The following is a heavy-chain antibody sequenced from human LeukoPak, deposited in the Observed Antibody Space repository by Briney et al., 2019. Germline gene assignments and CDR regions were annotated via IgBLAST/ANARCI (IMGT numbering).Heavy chain of an antibody. CDR2: IITILGIA. Sequence: GASVKVSCKASGGTFSSYAIRWVRQAPGQGLEWMGRIITILGIANYAQKFQDRVTITADKATSTAYMELSSLRSEDTAVYYCARDTVTTYFDYWGQGTLVTASS. V-gene: IGHV1-69*04. D-gene: IGHD4-4*01. J-gene: IGHJ4*02. CDR3: ARDTVTTYFDY. CDR1: GGTFSSYA.